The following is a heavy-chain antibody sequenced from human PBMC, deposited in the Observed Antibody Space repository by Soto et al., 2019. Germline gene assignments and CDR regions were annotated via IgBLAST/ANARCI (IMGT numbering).Heavy chain of an antibody. CDR1: GGSISSYY. CDR2: IYHSGST. CDR3: ARAPYFYYGSGTYSSWFDP. Sequence: SETLSLTCTVSGGSISSYYWSWIRQPPGKGLEWIGEIYHSGSTNYNPSLKSRVTISVDKSNNQFSLKLSSVTAAGTAVYYCARAPYFYYGSGTYSSWFDPWGQGALVTVSS. D-gene: IGHD3-10*01. J-gene: IGHJ5*02. V-gene: IGHV4-59*12.